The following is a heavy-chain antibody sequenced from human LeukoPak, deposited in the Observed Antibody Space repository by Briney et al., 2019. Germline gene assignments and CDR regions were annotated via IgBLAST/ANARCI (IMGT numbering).Heavy chain of an antibody. J-gene: IGHJ4*02. CDR3: ARGSPGIAVAGFDY. V-gene: IGHV1-69*05. Sequence: VASVKVSCKASGGTFSSYAISWVRQAPGQGLEWMGGIIPIFGTANYAQKLQGRVTMTTDTSTSTAYMELRSLRSDDTAVYYCARGSPGIAVAGFDYWGQGTLVTVSS. D-gene: IGHD6-19*01. CDR2: IIPIFGTA. CDR1: GGTFSSYA.